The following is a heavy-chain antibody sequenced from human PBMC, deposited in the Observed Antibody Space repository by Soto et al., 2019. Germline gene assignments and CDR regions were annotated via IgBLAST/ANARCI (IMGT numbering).Heavy chain of an antibody. Sequence: GGSLRLSCAASGFTFRTYGMHWLRQAPGKGLEWVAVISYDGSNKYYADSVKGRLTISRDNSKNTLYLQMNSLRAEDTAVYYCAVALSGNHFTVDSWGQGT. CDR2: ISYDGSNK. D-gene: IGHD1-26*01. CDR3: AVALSGNHFTVDS. CDR1: GFTFRTYG. J-gene: IGHJ5*01. V-gene: IGHV3-30*03.